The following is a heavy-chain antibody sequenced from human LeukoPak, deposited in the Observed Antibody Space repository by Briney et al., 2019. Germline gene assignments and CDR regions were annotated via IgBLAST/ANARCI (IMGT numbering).Heavy chain of an antibody. CDR3: ARSSGLYYGSGNTGY. D-gene: IGHD3-10*01. CDR2: ISAYNGNT. V-gene: IGHV1-18*04. CDR1: GYTFSSYY. J-gene: IGHJ4*02. Sequence: GASVEVSCKASGYTFSSYYMHWVRQAPGQGLEWMGWISAYNGNTNYAQKLQGRVTMTTDTSTSTAYMELRSLRSDDTAVYYCARSSGLYYGSGNTGYWGQGTLVTVSS.